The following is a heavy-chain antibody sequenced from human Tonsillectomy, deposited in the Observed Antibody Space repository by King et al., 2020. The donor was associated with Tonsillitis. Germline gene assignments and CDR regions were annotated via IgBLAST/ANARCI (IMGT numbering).Heavy chain of an antibody. CDR1: GFSFSSNG. CDR2: ISFDGSNK. J-gene: IGHJ4*02. D-gene: IGHD6-19*01. Sequence: VQLVESGGGVVQPGRSLSLSCAASGFSFSSNGMHWVRQAPGKGLEWVAVISFDGSNKNYADSVKDRFTISRDNSNNTLFLHMNSLRAEDTAVYYCARGRLYSSGWGIDYWGQGALLSVSS. V-gene: IGHV3-33*05. CDR3: ARGRLYSSGWGIDY.